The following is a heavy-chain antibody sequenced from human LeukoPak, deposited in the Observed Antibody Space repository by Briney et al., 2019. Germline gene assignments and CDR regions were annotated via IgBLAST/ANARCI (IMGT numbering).Heavy chain of an antibody. CDR3: ARDGYSSGWDAYYYYYGMDV. J-gene: IGHJ6*02. CDR1: GFTFSSYA. D-gene: IGHD6-19*01. V-gene: IGHV3-23*01. CDR2: ISGSGGST. Sequence: GGSLRLSCAASGFTFSSYAMSWVRQAPGKGLEWVSAISGSGGSTYYADSVKGRFTISRDNSKNTLYLQMNSLRAEDTAVYYCARDGYSSGWDAYYYYYGMDVWGQGTTVTVSS.